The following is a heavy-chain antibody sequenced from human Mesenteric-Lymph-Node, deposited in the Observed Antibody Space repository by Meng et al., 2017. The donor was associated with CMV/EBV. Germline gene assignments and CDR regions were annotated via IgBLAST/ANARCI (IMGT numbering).Heavy chain of an antibody. Sequence: GGSLRLSCAASGFTFSSYGMHWVRQAPGKGLEWVTFIRHDGSDKSYSDSVKGRFTISRDNSKNTLYLQMNSMRAEDTAVYYCVRGCIDKRCYLEYWGQGTLVTVSS. CDR3: VRGCIDKRCYLEY. D-gene: IGHD5-24*01. CDR1: GFTFSSYG. CDR2: IRHDGSDK. J-gene: IGHJ4*02. V-gene: IGHV3-30*02.